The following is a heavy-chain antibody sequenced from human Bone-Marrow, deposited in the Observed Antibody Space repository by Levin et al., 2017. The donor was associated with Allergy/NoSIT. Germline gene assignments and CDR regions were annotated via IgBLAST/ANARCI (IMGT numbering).Heavy chain of an antibody. J-gene: IGHJ4*02. CDR1: GFTFSNYW. CDR2: MKQDGSEK. Sequence: GESLKISCVASGFTFSNYWMTWVRQAPGKGLEWVANMKQDGSEKHYVDSVKGRFTISRDNAESSLFLQMNSLRAEDTAVYYCARGYTYGNFDYWGQGTLVTVSS. D-gene: IGHD5-18*01. V-gene: IGHV3-7*04. CDR3: ARGYTYGNFDY.